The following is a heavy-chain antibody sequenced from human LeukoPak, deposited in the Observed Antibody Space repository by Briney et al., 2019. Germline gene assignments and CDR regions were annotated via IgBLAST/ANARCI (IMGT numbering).Heavy chain of an antibody. V-gene: IGHV4-4*08. Sequence: PSETLSLTCTVSGGSINSYYWSWLRQPPGKGLEWIGYIYTRGSTNYNPSLKSRVTMSVDTSKNQFSLKLSSVTAADTAVYYCARVAAEVVGVPGAIGFGWLRRDYYYMDVWGKGTTVIVSS. CDR3: ARVAAEVVGVPGAIGFGWLRRDYYYMDV. J-gene: IGHJ6*03. CDR1: GGSINSYY. CDR2: IYTRGST. D-gene: IGHD2-2*02.